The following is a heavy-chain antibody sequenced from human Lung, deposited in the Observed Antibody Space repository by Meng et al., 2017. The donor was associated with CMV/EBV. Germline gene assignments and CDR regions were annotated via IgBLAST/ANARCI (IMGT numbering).Heavy chain of an antibody. D-gene: IGHD6-19*01. CDR2: ISAYNGNT. CDR3: ARRRSRGPWQYYFDY. V-gene: IGHV1-18*01. Sequence: SVKVSXKASGYTFSSYGINWVRQAPGQGLEWMGWISAYNGNTKYAQNLQGRVIMTTDTSTSTAYLQWSSLKASDTAMYYCARRRSRGPWQYYFDYWGQGTLVTVSS. J-gene: IGHJ4*02. CDR1: GYTFSSYG.